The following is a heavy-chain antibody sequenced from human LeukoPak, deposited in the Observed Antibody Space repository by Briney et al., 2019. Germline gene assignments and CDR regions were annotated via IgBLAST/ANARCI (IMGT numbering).Heavy chain of an antibody. CDR3: ARDRYLPYYYDSSGRLTSIDY. D-gene: IGHD3-22*01. Sequence: ASVKVSCKASGYTFTSYGIIWVRQAPGQGLEWMGWISAYNGNTNYAQKLQGRVTMTTDTSTSTAYMELRSLRSGDTAVYYCARDRYLPYYYDSSGRLTSIDYWGQGTLVTVSS. CDR1: GYTFTSYG. J-gene: IGHJ4*02. CDR2: ISAYNGNT. V-gene: IGHV1-18*01.